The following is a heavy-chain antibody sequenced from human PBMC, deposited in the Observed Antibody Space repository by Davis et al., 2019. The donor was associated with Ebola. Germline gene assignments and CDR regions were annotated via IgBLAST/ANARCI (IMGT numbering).Heavy chain of an antibody. Sequence: SETLSLTCTVSGGSISNYYWSWIRQPPGKGLEWIGYIYFSGSTNYNPSLKSRLTILVDTSRNQFSLKLSSVTAADTAVYYCARRGYCSSTSCLTYYYYYYMDVWGKGTTVTVSS. CDR3: ARRGYCSSTSCLTYYYYYYMDV. CDR1: GGSISNYY. D-gene: IGHD2-2*01. CDR2: IYFSGST. J-gene: IGHJ6*03. V-gene: IGHV4-59*12.